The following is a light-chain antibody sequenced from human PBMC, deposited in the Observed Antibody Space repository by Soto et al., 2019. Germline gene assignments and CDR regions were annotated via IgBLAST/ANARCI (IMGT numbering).Light chain of an antibody. CDR2: DVS. Sequence: QSVLTQPASVSGSPGQSITISCTGTSSDVVGYNYVSWYQQHPGKAPKLMIYDVSNRPSGVSNRFSGSKSGNTASLTISGLQAEDEADYYCSSYTSSSTEVFGGGTQLTVL. J-gene: IGLJ2*01. V-gene: IGLV2-14*01. CDR1: SSDVVGYNY. CDR3: SSYTSSSTEV.